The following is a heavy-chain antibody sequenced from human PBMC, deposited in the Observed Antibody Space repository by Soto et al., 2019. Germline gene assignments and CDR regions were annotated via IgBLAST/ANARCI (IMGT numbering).Heavy chain of an antibody. V-gene: IGHV4-59*08. D-gene: IGHD4-17*01. J-gene: IGHJ4*02. CDR3: ARRYGDCFDY. CDR2: IYYSGST. CDR1: GGSMTSSNY. Sequence: SETLSLTCTVSGGSMTSSNYWSWIRQPPGKGLEWIGYIYYSGSTNYNPSLKSRVTISVDTSKNQFSLKLSSVTAADTAVYYCARRYGDCFDYWGQGTLVTVSS.